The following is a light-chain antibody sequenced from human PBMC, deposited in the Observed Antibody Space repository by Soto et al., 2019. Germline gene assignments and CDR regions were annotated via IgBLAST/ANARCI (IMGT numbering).Light chain of an antibody. V-gene: IGLV1-40*01. CDR2: GNS. CDR1: SSNIGAGYD. Sequence: QSVLTQPPSVSGAPGQRVTISCTGSSSNIGAGYDVHWYQQLPGTAPKLLSYGNSHRPSGVPDRFSGSTSGTSASLAITGLQAEDEADYYCQSYDSSLSGTVFGGGTKLTVL. CDR3: QSYDSSLSGTV. J-gene: IGLJ3*02.